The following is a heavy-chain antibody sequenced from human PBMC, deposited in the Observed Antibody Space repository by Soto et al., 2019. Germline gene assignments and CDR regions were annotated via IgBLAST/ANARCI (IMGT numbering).Heavy chain of an antibody. D-gene: IGHD3-10*01. CDR2: ISGYNGNT. Sequence: EASVKVSCKASGYTFTSYDLSWVRQAPGQGLEWMGWISGYNGNTNYAQKFQGRVTMTTDTSTNTAYMELRSLRSDDTVDITVRGVPPSDSWGQGTLVTVSS. CDR1: GYTFTSYD. CDR3: RGVPPSDS. V-gene: IGHV1-18*01. J-gene: IGHJ4*02.